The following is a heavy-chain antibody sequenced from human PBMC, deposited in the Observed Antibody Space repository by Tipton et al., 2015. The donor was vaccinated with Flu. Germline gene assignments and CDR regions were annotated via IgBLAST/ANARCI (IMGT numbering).Heavy chain of an antibody. Sequence: TLSLTCTVSGGSISSSSYYWIWIRQHPGKGLEWIAYTSYSGSTFYNPPLKSRVTTSLDTSKNQFSLKVSSVTAADTAVYYCARRGYGDYAPIDYWGQGTLVTVSS. D-gene: IGHD4-17*01. V-gene: IGHV4-31*03. J-gene: IGHJ4*02. CDR2: TSYSGST. CDR1: GGSISSSSYY. CDR3: ARRGYGDYAPIDY.